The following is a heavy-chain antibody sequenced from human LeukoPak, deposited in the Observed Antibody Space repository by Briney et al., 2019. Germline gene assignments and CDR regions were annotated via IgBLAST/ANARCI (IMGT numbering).Heavy chain of an antibody. CDR1: GFTFDTYA. J-gene: IGHJ4*02. D-gene: IGHD1-26*01. V-gene: IGHV3-30*04. Sequence: PGGSLRLSCAASGFTFDTYAMHWVRQAPGKGLEWVAVILSDGSIQNTADSVRGRFIISRDNSKNTLFLQMNRLRTEDTAVYYCARGAILGGYNLIDDWGQGTLVTVSS. CDR3: ARGAILGGYNLIDD. CDR2: ILSDGSIQ.